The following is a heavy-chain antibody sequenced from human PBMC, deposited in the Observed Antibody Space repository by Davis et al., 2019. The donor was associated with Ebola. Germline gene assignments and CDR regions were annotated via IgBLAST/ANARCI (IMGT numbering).Heavy chain of an antibody. Sequence: GESLKISCAASGFTFSNAWMSWVRQAPGKGLEWVGRIKSKTDGGTTDYAAPVKGRFTISRDDSKNTLYLQMNSLKTEDTAVYYCTTYSSGWYDVPFDYWGQGTLVTVSS. CDR3: TTYSSGWYDVPFDY. D-gene: IGHD6-19*01. V-gene: IGHV3-15*01. CDR2: IKSKTDGGTT. CDR1: GFTFSNAW. J-gene: IGHJ4*02.